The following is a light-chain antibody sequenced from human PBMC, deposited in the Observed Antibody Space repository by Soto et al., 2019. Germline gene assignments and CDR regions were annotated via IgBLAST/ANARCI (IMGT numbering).Light chain of an antibody. J-gene: IGLJ2*01. CDR3: SSYTSSNTLHVL. Sequence: QSALTQPASVSGSPGQSITISCTGTSSDVGGYNYVSWYQQHPGKAPKLMIYDVSNRPSGVSNRFSGSKSGNTASLTISGLQAEDKADYYCSSYTSSNTLHVLFGGGTQLTVL. CDR2: DVS. V-gene: IGLV2-14*01. CDR1: SSDVGGYNY.